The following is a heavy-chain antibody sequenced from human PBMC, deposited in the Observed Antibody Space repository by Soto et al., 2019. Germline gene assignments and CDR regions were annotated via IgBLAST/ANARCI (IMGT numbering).Heavy chain of an antibody. CDR1: GFTFSSYW. J-gene: IGHJ4*02. CDR3: ARETVYYYDLSYFDY. V-gene: IGHV3-7*01. Sequence: EVQLVESGGGLVQPGGSLRLSCAASGFTFSSYWMSWVRQAPGKGLEWVANIKQDGSEKYYVDSVKGRFTISRDNAKNSLYLQMNSLRAEDTAVYYCARETVYYYDLSYFDYWGQGTRVTVSS. D-gene: IGHD3-22*01. CDR2: IKQDGSEK.